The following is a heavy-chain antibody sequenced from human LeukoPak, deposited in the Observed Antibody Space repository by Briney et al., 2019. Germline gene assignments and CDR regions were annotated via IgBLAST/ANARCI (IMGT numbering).Heavy chain of an antibody. Sequence: GGSLRLSCAASGFSLRDFSMNWVRQAPGKGLEWVSYISGSGSTKYYADSVKGRFSISRDNAKNSLFLQMNSLRAEDTAVYYCAREGNSYGDNFFDYWGQGTLVTVSS. D-gene: IGHD5-18*01. CDR2: ISGSGSTK. V-gene: IGHV3-48*04. CDR3: AREGNSYGDNFFDY. J-gene: IGHJ4*02. CDR1: GFSLRDFS.